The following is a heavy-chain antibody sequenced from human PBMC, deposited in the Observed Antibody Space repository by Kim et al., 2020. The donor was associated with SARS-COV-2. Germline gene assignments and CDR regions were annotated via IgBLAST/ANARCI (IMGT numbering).Heavy chain of an antibody. CDR3: ARELYGDGALDY. CDR2: IIPIFGTA. D-gene: IGHD4-17*01. V-gene: IGHV1-69*13. J-gene: IGHJ4*02. CDR1: GGTFSSYA. Sequence: SVKVSCKASGGTFSSYAISWVRQAPGQGLEWMGGIIPIFGTANYAQKFQGRVTITADESTSTAYMELSSLRSEDTAVYYCARELYGDGALDYWGQGTLVTVSS.